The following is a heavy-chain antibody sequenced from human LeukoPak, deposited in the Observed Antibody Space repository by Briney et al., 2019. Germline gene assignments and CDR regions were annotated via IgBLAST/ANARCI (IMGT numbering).Heavy chain of an antibody. V-gene: IGHV3-23*01. CDR1: GFTFSSYG. CDR2: ISGSGGSI. D-gene: IGHD4-17*01. CDR3: AKARTTVTTYLDY. Sequence: GTLRLSCAASGFTFSSYGMSWVRQAPGKGLEWVSAISGSGGSIYYADSVKGRFTISRDNSKNTMYLQMNSLRAEDTAVYYCAKARTTVTTYLDYWGQGTLVTVSS. J-gene: IGHJ4*02.